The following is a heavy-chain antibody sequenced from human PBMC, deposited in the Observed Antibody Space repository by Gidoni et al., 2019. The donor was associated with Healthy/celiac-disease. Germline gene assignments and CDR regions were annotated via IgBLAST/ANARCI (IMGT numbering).Heavy chain of an antibody. CDR1: GFPFSDYY. CDR3: ARDRHLEFGGIDY. J-gene: IGHJ4*02. Sequence: QVQLVESGGGLVKPGGSLRLSCAASGFPFSDYYMSWIRQAPGKGLEWVSYISSSSSYTNYADSVKGRFTISRDNAKNSLYLQMNSLRAEDTAVYYCARDRHLEFGGIDYWGQGTLVTVSS. V-gene: IGHV3-11*06. CDR2: ISSSSSYT. D-gene: IGHD3-16*01.